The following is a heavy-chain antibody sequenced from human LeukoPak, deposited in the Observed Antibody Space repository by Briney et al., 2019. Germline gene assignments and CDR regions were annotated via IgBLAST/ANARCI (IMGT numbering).Heavy chain of an antibody. V-gene: IGHV3-21*01. D-gene: IGHD3-10*01. Sequence: PGGSLRLSCAASGFTFSSYSMNWVRQAPGKGLEWVSSISSSSSYIYYADSVKGRFTISRDNAKNSLYLQMNSLRAEDTAVYYCATIYYGSGSPGFDYWGQGTLVTVPS. J-gene: IGHJ4*02. CDR3: ATIYYGSGSPGFDY. CDR2: ISSSSSYI. CDR1: GFTFSSYS.